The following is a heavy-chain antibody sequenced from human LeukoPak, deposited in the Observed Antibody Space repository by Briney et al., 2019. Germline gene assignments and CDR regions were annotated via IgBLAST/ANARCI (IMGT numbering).Heavy chain of an antibody. D-gene: IGHD1-1*01. V-gene: IGHV1-69*05. CDR1: GGTFSSYA. CDR2: IIPIFGTA. CDR3: TKTTGTTRVGSFDP. Sequence: SVKVSCKASGGTFSSYAISWVRQAPGQGLEWVGGIIPIFGTANYAQKFQGRVTITTDESTSTAYMELSSLRSEDTAVYYCTKTTGTTRVGSFDPGGQGTLVTVSS. J-gene: IGHJ5*02.